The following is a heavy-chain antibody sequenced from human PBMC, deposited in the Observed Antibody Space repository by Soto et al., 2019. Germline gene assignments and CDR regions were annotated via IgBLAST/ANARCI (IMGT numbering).Heavy chain of an antibody. CDR3: VRDYYETSDYPNTFDM. J-gene: IGHJ3*02. D-gene: IGHD3-16*01. Sequence: GGSLRLSCAASGSTLRRHTMNWGRQAPGKGLEWVSFIGRRTSDIYSVDSAKGRFTISKDNAKNSLYLDLTRLRAENTAVYFCVRDYYETSDYPNTFDMWGQGTMVTVSS. V-gene: IGHV3-21*01. CDR1: GSTLRRHT. CDR2: IGRRTSDI.